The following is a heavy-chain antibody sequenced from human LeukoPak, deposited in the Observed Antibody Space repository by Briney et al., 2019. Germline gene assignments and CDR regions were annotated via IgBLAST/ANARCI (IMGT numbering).Heavy chain of an antibody. CDR3: ARARGDWSLGDYFDY. CDR1: GYTFTSYG. J-gene: IGHJ4*02. CDR2: ISAYNGNT. D-gene: IGHD3-9*01. Sequence: ASVKVSCKASGYTFTSYGISWVRQAPGQGLEWTGWISAYNGNTNYAQKLQGRVTMTTDTSTSTAYMELRSLRSDDTAVYYCARARGDWSLGDYFDYWGQGTLVTVSS. V-gene: IGHV1-18*01.